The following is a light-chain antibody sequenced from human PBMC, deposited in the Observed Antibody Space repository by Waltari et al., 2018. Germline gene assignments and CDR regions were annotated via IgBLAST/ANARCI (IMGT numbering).Light chain of an antibody. Sequence: DIQMTQSPSSLSASVGDRVTITCQASQGISNWLAWYQQKPGKAPKLLIYAASSLQSGVPSRFSGSGSGTEFTLTMSCLQPEDFATYSCQQQNSYPWTFGQGTKVEIK. CDR1: QGISNW. V-gene: IGKV1-12*01. CDR2: AAS. J-gene: IGKJ1*01. CDR3: QQQNSYPWT.